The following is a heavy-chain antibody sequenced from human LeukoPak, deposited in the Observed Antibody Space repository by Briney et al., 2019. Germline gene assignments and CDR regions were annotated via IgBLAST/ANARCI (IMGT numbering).Heavy chain of an antibody. D-gene: IGHD3-22*01. CDR2: IYYSGST. CDR3: AMVRNYYDSSGYYYSRGNYFDY. V-gene: IGHV4-39*07. Sequence: SETLSLTCTVSGGSISSSSYYWGWIRQPPGKGLEWIRSIYYSGSTYYNPSLKSRVTISVDTSKNQFSLKLSSVTAADTAVYYCAMVRNYYDSSGYYYSRGNYFDYWGQGTLVTVSS. CDR1: GGSISSSSYY. J-gene: IGHJ4*02.